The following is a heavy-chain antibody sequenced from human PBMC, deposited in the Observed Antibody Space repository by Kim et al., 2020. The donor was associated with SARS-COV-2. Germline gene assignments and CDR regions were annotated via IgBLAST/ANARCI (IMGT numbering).Heavy chain of an antibody. V-gene: IGHV4-39*01. CDR1: GGSISSSSYY. CDR2: IYYSGST. D-gene: IGHD2-15*01. CDR3: ARQARGNIVVVVPAPTTFDY. J-gene: IGHJ4*02. Sequence: SETLSLTCTVSGGSISSSSYYWGWIRQPPGKGLEWIGSIYYSGSTYYNPSLKSRVTISVDTSKNQFSLKLSSVTAADTAVYYCARQARGNIVVVVPAPTTFDYWGQGTLVTVSS.